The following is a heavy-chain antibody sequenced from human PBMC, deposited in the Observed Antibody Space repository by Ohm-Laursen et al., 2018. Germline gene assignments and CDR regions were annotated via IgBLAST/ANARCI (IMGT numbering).Heavy chain of an antibody. D-gene: IGHD3-22*01. V-gene: IGHV3-66*01. CDR1: GFTVSSNY. J-gene: IGHJ4*02. CDR2: IYSGGST. Sequence: SLRLSCTVSGFTVSSNYMSWVRQAPGKGLEWVSVIYSGGSTYYADSVKGRFTISRDNSKNTLYLQMNSLRAEDTAVYYCARAPAGYYDSSGYFHYWGQGTLVTVSS. CDR3: ARAPAGYYDSSGYFHY.